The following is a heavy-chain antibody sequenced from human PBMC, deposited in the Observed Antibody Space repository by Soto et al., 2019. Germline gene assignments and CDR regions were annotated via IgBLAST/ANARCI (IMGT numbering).Heavy chain of an antibody. CDR1: GGTFATYG. CDR3: ASVGYYDSSGYPITPFDL. J-gene: IGHJ3*01. D-gene: IGHD3-22*01. V-gene: IGHV1-69*01. Sequence: QVQLVQSGAEVKKPGSSVKVSCKASGGTFATYGISWVRQAPGEGLEWKGGIIPVFGTTNYAQKFQGRVTLTADESTSTAYMELSSLRSEDTALYYCASVGYYDSSGYPITPFDLWGQGTMVTVSS. CDR2: IIPVFGTT.